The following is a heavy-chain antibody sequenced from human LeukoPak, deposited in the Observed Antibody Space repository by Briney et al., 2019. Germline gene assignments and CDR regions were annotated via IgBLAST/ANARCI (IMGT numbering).Heavy chain of an antibody. CDR2: IYTSGST. CDR3: ARQTGSGLFILP. CDR1: GGPISSGSYY. J-gene: IGHJ4*02. Sequence: SETLPLTCTVHGGPISSGSYYWRWIRQPAGKGMEWIGRIYTSGSTNYNPSLKSRVTISVDTSKNQFSLKLSSVTAADTAVYYCARQTGSGLFILPGGQGTLVTVSS. V-gene: IGHV4-61*02. D-gene: IGHD3/OR15-3a*01.